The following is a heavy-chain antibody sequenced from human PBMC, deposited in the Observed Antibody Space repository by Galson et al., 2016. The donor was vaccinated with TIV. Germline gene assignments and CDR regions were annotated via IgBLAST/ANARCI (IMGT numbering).Heavy chain of an antibody. V-gene: IGHV3-30*03. CDR1: GFTFSNYV. CDR2: MSSEGPAK. Sequence: SLRLSCAASGFTFSNYVVHWVRQAPGKGLEWVAVMSSEGPAKFYADSVAGRFTISRDNSKNTLFLQMSSPRPADTAIYYCARDPIPGRPDYFDYWGQGTLVTVSS. J-gene: IGHJ4*02. CDR3: ARDPIPGRPDYFDY. D-gene: IGHD6-6*01.